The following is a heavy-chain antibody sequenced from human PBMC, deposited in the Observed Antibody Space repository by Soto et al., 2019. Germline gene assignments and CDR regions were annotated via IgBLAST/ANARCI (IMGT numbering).Heavy chain of an antibody. Sequence: ASVKVSCKASGYTFSDYYIHWVRQAPGQGLEWMGIIDPSGGTTSSAQKFQGRVTVTRDTSTSTVYMELSSLRSEDTAIFYCARASTSTGNPGAYWGQGTLVTVS. D-gene: IGHD1-1*01. J-gene: IGHJ4*02. CDR2: IDPSGGTT. V-gene: IGHV1-46*01. CDR1: GYTFSDYY. CDR3: ARASTSTGNPGAY.